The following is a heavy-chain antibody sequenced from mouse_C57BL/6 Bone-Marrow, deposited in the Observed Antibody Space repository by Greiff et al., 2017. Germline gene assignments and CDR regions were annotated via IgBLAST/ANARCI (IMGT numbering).Heavy chain of an antibody. D-gene: IGHD1-1*01. J-gene: IGHJ2*01. CDR3: ARRGYGSSSLYNFDY. Sequence: SGGDLVKPGGSLKLSCAASGFTFSSYGMSWVRQTPDKRLEWVATISSGGSYTYYPDSVKGRFTISRDNAKNTLYMQMSSVKSEDTAMYYCARRGYGSSSLYNFDYWGQGTTLTVSS. V-gene: IGHV5-6*01. CDR2: ISSGGSYT. CDR1: GFTFSSYG.